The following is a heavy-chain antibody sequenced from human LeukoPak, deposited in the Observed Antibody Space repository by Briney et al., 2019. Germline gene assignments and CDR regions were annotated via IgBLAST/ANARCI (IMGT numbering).Heavy chain of an antibody. V-gene: IGHV1-18*01. CDR3: ARDVSTVTTRGDYYYYMDV. J-gene: IGHJ6*03. CDR1: GYTVTTYG. CDR2: ISAYSGHT. Sequence: ASVKVSCKASGYTVTTYGINWVRQAPGQGLEWMGWISAYSGHTKYAQRLQGRVTMTTDTSTNTAYMQLTSLRSDGTAVYYCARDVSTVTTRGDYYYYMDVWGKGTTVTVSS. D-gene: IGHD4-17*01.